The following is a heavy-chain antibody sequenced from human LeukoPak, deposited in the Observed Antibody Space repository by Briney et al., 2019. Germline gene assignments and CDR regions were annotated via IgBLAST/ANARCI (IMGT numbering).Heavy chain of an antibody. J-gene: IGHJ5*02. CDR1: GFTFDDYA. CDR2: ISWNSGSI. V-gene: IGHV3-9*01. CDR3: VKGMFARRVIAASENWFDP. Sequence: PGGSLRLSCAASGFTFDDYAMHWVRQDPGKGLEWVSGISWNSGSIGYADSVKGRFTISRDNAKNSLYLQMNSLRVEDTALYYCVKGMFARRVIAASENWFDPWGQGTLVTVSS. D-gene: IGHD6-13*01.